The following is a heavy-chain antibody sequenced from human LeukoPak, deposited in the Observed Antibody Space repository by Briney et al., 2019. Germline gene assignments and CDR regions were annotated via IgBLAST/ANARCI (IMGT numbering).Heavy chain of an antibody. CDR3: AKDTSGSYDY. Sequence: GGSLRLSCAAFGFSFSSYGMHWVRQAPGKGLEWVAVISYDGSNKYYADSVKGRFTISRDNSKNTLYLQMNSLRAEDTAVYYFAKDTSGSYDYWGQGTLVTVSS. J-gene: IGHJ4*02. D-gene: IGHD1-26*01. CDR2: ISYDGSNK. CDR1: GFSFSSYG. V-gene: IGHV3-30*18.